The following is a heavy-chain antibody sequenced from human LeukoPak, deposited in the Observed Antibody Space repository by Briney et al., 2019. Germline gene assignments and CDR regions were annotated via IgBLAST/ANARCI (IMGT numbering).Heavy chain of an antibody. CDR3: ASTGPALYAPGAFDI. CDR2: ISYDGSNK. V-gene: IGHV3-30-3*01. D-gene: IGHD5/OR15-5a*01. J-gene: IGHJ3*02. CDR1: GFTFSSYA. Sequence: GGSLRLSCAASGFTFSSYAIHWVRQAPGKGLGWVAVISYDGSNKYYAEYVKGRFTISRDNSKNTLYLQMNSLRAEDTAVYYCASTGPALYAPGAFDIWGQGTMVTVSS.